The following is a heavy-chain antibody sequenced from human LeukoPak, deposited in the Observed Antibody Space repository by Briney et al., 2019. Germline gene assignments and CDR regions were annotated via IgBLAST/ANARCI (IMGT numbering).Heavy chain of an antibody. Sequence: GGSLRLSCAASGFTFSSYAMTWVRPAPGKGLEWVSAISGSGGSTYYADSVKGRFTISRDNSKNTMYMQMNSLRAEDTGVYYCATGTMVRGVITDIDYWGQGTLVTVSS. CDR2: ISGSGGST. J-gene: IGHJ4*02. V-gene: IGHV3-23*01. D-gene: IGHD3-10*01. CDR1: GFTFSSYA. CDR3: ATGTMVRGVITDIDY.